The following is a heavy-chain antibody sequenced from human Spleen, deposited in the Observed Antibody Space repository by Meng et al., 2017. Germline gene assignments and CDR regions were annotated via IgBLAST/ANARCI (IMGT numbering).Heavy chain of an antibody. CDR1: AGSISSSNYY. V-gene: IGHV4-39*01. D-gene: IGHD2-15*01. J-gene: IGHJ5*02. CDR2: IYHGGTT. Sequence: QLQLQESGPGLVKPSETLSLPCTVSAGSISSSNYYWAWIRQPPGMGLEWIGSIYHGGTTYYNPSLESRVTISVDTSKNQFSLKLTSVTAADTAMYYCARRGLVVAASWGQGTLVTVSS. CDR3: ARRGLVVAAS.